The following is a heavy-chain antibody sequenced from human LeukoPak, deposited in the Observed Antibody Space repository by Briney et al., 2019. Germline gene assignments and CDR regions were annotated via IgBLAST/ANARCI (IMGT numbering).Heavy chain of an antibody. CDR3: ARGGGYSYGSFDY. CDR2: IYYSGST. V-gene: IGHV4-59*01. CDR1: GESINNYY. Sequence: PSETLSLTCTVSGESINNYYWSWIRQSPGKGLQWIGYIYYSGSTSYNPSLKSRVTISLDTSNKQFSLKLRSVTAADTAVYYCARGGGYSYGSFDYWGQGTLVTVSS. J-gene: IGHJ4*01. D-gene: IGHD5-18*01.